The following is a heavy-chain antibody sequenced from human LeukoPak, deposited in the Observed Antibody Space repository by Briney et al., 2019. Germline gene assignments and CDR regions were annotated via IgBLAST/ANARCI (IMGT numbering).Heavy chain of an antibody. CDR2: IYPGDSDT. CDR3: ARRGEMATIPLDY. J-gene: IGHJ4*02. CDR1: GYSFTSSR. V-gene: IGHV5-51*01. D-gene: IGHD5-24*01. Sequence: GESLKISCKGSGYSFTSSRIGWVRQMPGQGLEWMGIIYPGDSDTRYSPSFQGQVTISADKSISTAYLQWSSLKASDTAMYYCARRGEMATIPLDYWGQGTLVTVSS.